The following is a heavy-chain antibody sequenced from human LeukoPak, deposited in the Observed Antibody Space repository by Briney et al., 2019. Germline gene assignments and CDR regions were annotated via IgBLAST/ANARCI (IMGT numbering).Heavy chain of an antibody. CDR2: IYHSGST. V-gene: IGHV4-30-2*01. D-gene: IGHD6-13*01. CDR1: GGYISSGGYY. J-gene: IGHJ6*02. CDR3: ARRRRGIAAPGSYYYGIDV. Sequence: PSETLSLTCTVSGGYISSGGYYWSWIRQPPGKGLEWIGYIYHSGSTYYNPSLKSRVTMSVDTSKNQFSLKLGSVTAADTAVYYCARRRRGIAAPGSYYYGIDVWGQGTTVTVSS.